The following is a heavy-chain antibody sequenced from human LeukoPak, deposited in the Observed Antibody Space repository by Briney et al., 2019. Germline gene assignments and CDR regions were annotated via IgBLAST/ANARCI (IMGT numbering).Heavy chain of an antibody. Sequence: ASVKVSCKASGYTFTGYYMHWVRQAPGQGLEWMGWINPNSGGTNYAQKFQGRVTMTGDTSISTAYMELSRLRSDDTAVYYCALPYFGAGVDAFDIWGQGTRVAVSS. D-gene: IGHD3-10*01. V-gene: IGHV1-2*02. CDR1: GYTFTGYY. CDR3: ALPYFGAGVDAFDI. CDR2: INPNSGGT. J-gene: IGHJ3*02.